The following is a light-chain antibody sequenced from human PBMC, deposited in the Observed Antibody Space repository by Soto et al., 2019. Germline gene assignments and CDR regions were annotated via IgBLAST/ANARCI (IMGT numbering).Light chain of an antibody. Sequence: IVITQSPATLSVSRGERANLSCRASQSVGTKLAWYQQTPGQATRLLIYGASNRANGVPARISGSVSGTEFTLTIASPQSEDFAVYYCQQYNNWHPITFGQGTRLEIK. J-gene: IGKJ5*01. CDR3: QQYNNWHPIT. CDR2: GAS. V-gene: IGKV3-15*01. CDR1: QSVGTK.